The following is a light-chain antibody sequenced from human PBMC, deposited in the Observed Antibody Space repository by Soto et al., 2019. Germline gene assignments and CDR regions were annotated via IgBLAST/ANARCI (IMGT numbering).Light chain of an antibody. J-gene: IGKJ1*01. V-gene: IGKV3-11*01. CDR2: DAS. CDR1: QSVSNY. CDR3: QQRSNWPRT. Sequence: PGTLSFSPRENPPLSCRTRQSVSNYLAWYQQKPGQAPRLLMYDASNRATGIPARFSGSGSGTDFTLTISSLEPEDFAIYYCQQRSNWPRTFGQGAKVDIK.